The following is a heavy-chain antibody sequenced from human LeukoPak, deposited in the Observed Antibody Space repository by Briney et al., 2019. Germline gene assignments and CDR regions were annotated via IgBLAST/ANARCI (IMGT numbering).Heavy chain of an antibody. D-gene: IGHD2-2*01. CDR3: AREVSNCSSTSCYAVVDY. Sequence: ASVKVSCKASGYTFTSYGIGWVRQAPGQGLEWMGWISAYNGNTNYAQKLQGRVTMTIDTSTSTAYMELRSLRSDDTAVYYCAREVSNCSSTSCYAVVDYWGQGTLVTVSS. CDR2: ISAYNGNT. V-gene: IGHV1-18*01. J-gene: IGHJ4*02. CDR1: GYTFTSYG.